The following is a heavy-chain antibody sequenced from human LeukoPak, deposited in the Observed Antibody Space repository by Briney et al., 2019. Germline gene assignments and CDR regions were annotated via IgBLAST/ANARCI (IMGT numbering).Heavy chain of an antibody. J-gene: IGHJ4*02. V-gene: IGHV4-30-4*08. CDR1: GGSISSGDYY. CDR3: ASGVNGITGSYRFDY. D-gene: IGHD1-20*01. Sequence: SQTLSLTCTVSGGSISSGDYYWSWIRQPPGKGLEWIGYIYYSGSTYYNPSLKSRVTISVDTSKNQFSLKLSSVTAADTAVYYCASGVNGITGSYRFDYWGQGTPVTVSS. CDR2: IYYSGST.